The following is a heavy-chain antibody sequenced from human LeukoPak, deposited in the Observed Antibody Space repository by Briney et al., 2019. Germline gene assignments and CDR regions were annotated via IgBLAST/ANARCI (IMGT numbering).Heavy chain of an antibody. J-gene: IGHJ4*02. D-gene: IGHD3-10*01. V-gene: IGHV1-2*02. CDR2: INPHRGGT. CDR3: AKDMWRDRGVSDY. CDR1: GYTFTGYY. Sequence: ASVKVSCKASGYTFTGYYIHWVRQAPGQGLEWMGWINPHRGGTNYAQKIQGGVTMTRDTSITTAYMELRSLRSDDTAVYYCAKDMWRDRGVSDYWGQGTLVTVSS.